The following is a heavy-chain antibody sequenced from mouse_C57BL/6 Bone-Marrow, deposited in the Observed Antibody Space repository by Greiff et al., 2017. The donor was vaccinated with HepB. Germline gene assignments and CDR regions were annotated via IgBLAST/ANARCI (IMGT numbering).Heavy chain of an antibody. CDR1: GFSFNTYA. J-gene: IGHJ1*03. V-gene: IGHV10-1*01. CDR2: IRSKSNNYAT. Sequence: EVKLVESGGGLVQPKGSLKLSCAASGFSFNTYAMNWVRQAPGKGLEWVARIRSKSNNYATYYADSVKDRFTISRDDSESMLYLQMNNLKTEDTAMYYCGRQDYGSSHWYFDVWGTGTTVTVSS. D-gene: IGHD1-1*01. CDR3: GRQDYGSSHWYFDV.